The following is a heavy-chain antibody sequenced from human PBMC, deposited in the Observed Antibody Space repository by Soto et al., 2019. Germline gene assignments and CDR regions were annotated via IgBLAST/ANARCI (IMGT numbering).Heavy chain of an antibody. J-gene: IGHJ4*02. CDR1: GFSVSTKY. D-gene: IGHD2-15*01. V-gene: IGHV3-66*01. CDR2: IYSGGST. Sequence: EVQLVESGGGLVQPGGSLRLSCAASGFSVSTKYMSWVRQAPGKGLEWVSVIYSGGSTFYADSVRGTFTISRDNSKNTVHLQMNSLRAEDTAVYYCARDPWAADYWGQGTLVTVSS. CDR3: ARDPWAADY.